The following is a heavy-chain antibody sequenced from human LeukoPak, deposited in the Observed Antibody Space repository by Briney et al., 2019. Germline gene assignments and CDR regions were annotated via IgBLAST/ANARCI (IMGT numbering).Heavy chain of an antibody. CDR3: ARQNIVLDHMDV. CDR2: IYPADSDT. V-gene: IGHV5-51*01. Sequence: ESLQISSKGSAFSFASHWIVWVRQLPPKGLEWMGMIYPADSDTTHSTSFQGQVTISADKSISTAYLQWSSRKASDTAMYCCARQNIVLDHMDVWGKGTTVTVSS. CDR1: AFSFASHW. J-gene: IGHJ6*03. D-gene: IGHD2/OR15-2a*01.